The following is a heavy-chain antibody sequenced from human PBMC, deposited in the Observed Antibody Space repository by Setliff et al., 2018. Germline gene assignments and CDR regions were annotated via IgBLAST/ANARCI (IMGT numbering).Heavy chain of an antibody. CDR3: AGDPPGPHLVYTY. Sequence: PGGSLRLSCVVSGITVSNNFWSWVRQAPGKGLEWVSSISSSSSYIYYADSLKGRFTISRDNSTNTLYLQMNGLSAEDSAIYYCAGDPPGPHLVYTYWGQGALVTVSS. CDR1: GITVSNNF. V-gene: IGHV3-21*04. CDR2: ISSSSSYI. J-gene: IGHJ4*02. D-gene: IGHD3-16*01.